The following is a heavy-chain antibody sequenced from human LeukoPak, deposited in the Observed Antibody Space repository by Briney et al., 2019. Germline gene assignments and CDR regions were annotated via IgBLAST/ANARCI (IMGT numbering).Heavy chain of an antibody. CDR2: LSGSGSTS. V-gene: IGHV3-23*01. CDR1: GFIFKKYA. CDR3: AKDRIVLTVYAFDS. D-gene: IGHD2-8*01. Sequence: GGSLRLSCAASGFIFKKYAMSWVRQAPGKGLEWVATLSGSGSTSSYSDSVKGRFTISRDNSKNTVYLQLNSLRAEDTAVYFCAKDRIVLTVYAFDSWGQGNLVTVSS. J-gene: IGHJ4*02.